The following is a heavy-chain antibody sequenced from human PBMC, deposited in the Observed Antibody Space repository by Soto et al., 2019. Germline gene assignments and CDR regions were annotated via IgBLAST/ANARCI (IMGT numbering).Heavy chain of an antibody. Sequence: PSETLSLTCAVYGGSFSGYYWSWIRQPPGKGLEWMGEINHSGSTNYHPSLKSRVTISVDTSKNQFALKLSSVTAADTAVYYCARGSRIGIAAAGTSNFDYWGQGTLVTVS. D-gene: IGHD6-13*01. CDR3: ARGSRIGIAAAGTSNFDY. CDR1: GGSFSGYY. CDR2: INHSGST. V-gene: IGHV4-34*01. J-gene: IGHJ4*02.